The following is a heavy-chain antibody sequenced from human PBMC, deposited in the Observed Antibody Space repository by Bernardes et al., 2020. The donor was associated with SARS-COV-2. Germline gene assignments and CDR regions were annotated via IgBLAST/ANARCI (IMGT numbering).Heavy chain of an antibody. CDR2: IYYSGSS. V-gene: IGHV4-59*08. CDR3: ARMNYFDSRDYFDY. CDR1: DGSISSYY. J-gene: IGHJ4*02. D-gene: IGHD3-22*01. Sequence: SETLSLTCTVSDGSISSYYWSWIRQPPGKGLEWIGFIYYSGSSNYNPSLKSRVTISVDTSKNQFSLTLSSVTAADTAVYYCARMNYFDSRDYFDYWGQGTLVTVSS.